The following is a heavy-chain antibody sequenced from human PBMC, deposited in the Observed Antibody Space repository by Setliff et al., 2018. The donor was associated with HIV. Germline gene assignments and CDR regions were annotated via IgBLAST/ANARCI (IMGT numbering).Heavy chain of an antibody. CDR1: GLIFGDHA. V-gene: IGHV3-49*04. J-gene: IGHJ4*02. D-gene: IGHD1-1*01. CDR2: IRSKAYGGTA. CDR3: IRVKRVLPYNPQFDY. Sequence: GGSLRLSCTASGLIFGDHAMSWVRQAPGKGLEWVGFIRSKAYGGTAEYAASVEGRFTISRDDSKSIAYLKMNSLKAEDTAVYYCIRVKRVLPYNPQFDYWGQGTLVTVSS.